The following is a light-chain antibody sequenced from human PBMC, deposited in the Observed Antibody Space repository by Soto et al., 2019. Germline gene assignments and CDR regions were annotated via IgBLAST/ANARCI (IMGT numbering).Light chain of an antibody. V-gene: IGKV3-15*01. Sequence: EIVMTQSPATLSVSPGETATLSCRASQSVSTNLPWYQQKLGQAPGILVYGATTRATGIPAWFSGSGSGTEFTLTISSLQSEDFAVYYCQQDDNCPTFGQGTKLEI. J-gene: IGKJ2*01. CDR1: QSVSTN. CDR3: QQDDNCPT. CDR2: GAT.